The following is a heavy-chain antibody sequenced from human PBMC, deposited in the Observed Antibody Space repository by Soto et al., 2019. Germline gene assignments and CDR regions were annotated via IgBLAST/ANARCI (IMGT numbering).Heavy chain of an antibody. CDR1: GYSFTNYW. CDR2: IDPSHSYT. D-gene: IGHD4-17*01. J-gene: IGHJ6*02. Sequence: GGSLKISCMVSGYSFTNYWISGVRHMPGKGLEWMGRIDPSHSYTSYSPSFQGHVTISADRSINTAYLQWSSLKASDTAMYYCARFRTTVYGMDVWGQGTTVTVSS. CDR3: ARFRTTVYGMDV. V-gene: IGHV5-10-1*01.